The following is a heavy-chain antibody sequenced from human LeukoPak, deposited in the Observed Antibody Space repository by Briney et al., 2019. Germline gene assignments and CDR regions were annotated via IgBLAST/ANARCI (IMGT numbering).Heavy chain of an antibody. J-gene: IGHJ3*02. V-gene: IGHV3-23*01. CDR1: GLTVRSNY. CDR2: ISGSGDST. D-gene: IGHD3-10*01. CDR3: AKDHDYYASGPI. Sequence: GGSLRLSCVASGLTVRSNYMSWVRQAPGEGLEWVSAISGSGDSTYYADSVKGRFTISRDNSKNTLYLQMNSLRAEDTAVYYCAKDHDYYASGPIWGQGTMVTVSS.